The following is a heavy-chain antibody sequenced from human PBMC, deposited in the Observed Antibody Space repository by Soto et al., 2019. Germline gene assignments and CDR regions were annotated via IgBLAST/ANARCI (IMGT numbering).Heavy chain of an antibody. CDR1: GLSFSDYS. Sequence: GGSLRLSCSASGLSFSDYSMNWVRQAPGRGLEWVSYISSSSSYIYYADSVKGRFTISRDNAKNSLYLQMNSLRAEDTAVYYCAREGSSPAPSNYWDQGTLVTVSS. J-gene: IGHJ4*02. D-gene: IGHD2-2*01. CDR3: AREGSSPAPSNY. CDR2: ISSSSSYI. V-gene: IGHV3-21*05.